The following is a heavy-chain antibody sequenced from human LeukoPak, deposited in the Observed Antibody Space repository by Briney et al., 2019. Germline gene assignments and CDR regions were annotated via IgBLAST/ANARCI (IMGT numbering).Heavy chain of an antibody. V-gene: IGHV3-33*01. CDR3: AREQNRIAAAGLFDY. J-gene: IGHJ4*02. D-gene: IGHD6-13*01. Sequence: GGSLRLSCAASGFTFSSYGMHWVRQAPGKGLEWVAVIWYDGSNKYYADSVKGRFTISRDNSKNTLYLQMNSPRAEDTAVYYCAREQNRIAAAGLFDYWGQGTLVTVSS. CDR1: GFTFSSYG. CDR2: IWYDGSNK.